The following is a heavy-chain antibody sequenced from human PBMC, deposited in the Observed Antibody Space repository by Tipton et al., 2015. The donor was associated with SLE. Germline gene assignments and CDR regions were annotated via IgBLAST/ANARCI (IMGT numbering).Heavy chain of an antibody. CDR3: ARRRGSSWYEDYFDY. V-gene: IGHV4-38-2*02. Sequence: TLSLTCTVSGYSISTGFYWGWIRQPPGKGLDWIGHVSPSVDTHYNPSLASRVTISRDTPNNQFSLKLSSVTAADTAVYYCARRRGSSWYEDYFDYWGQGTLVTVSS. J-gene: IGHJ4*02. D-gene: IGHD6-13*01. CDR2: VSPSVDT. CDR1: GYSISTGFY.